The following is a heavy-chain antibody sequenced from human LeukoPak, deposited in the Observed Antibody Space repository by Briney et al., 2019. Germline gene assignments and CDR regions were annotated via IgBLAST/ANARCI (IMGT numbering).Heavy chain of an antibody. CDR2: INQDGSAG. D-gene: IGHD3-22*01. CDR1: GFTFRSFW. V-gene: IGHV3-7*01. CDR3: ARGSHDISGYRYSFDY. Sequence: GGSLRLSCAASGFTFRSFWMSWVRQAPGKGLEWVANINQDGSAGYFVDSVKGRFTISRDNAMTSLYLHMDSLRAEDTGIYFCARGSHDISGYRYSFDYWGQGTLVTVSS. J-gene: IGHJ4*02.